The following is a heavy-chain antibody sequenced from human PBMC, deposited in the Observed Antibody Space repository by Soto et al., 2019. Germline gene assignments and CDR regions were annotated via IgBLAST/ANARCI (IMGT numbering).Heavy chain of an antibody. CDR1: GFTFSGSA. D-gene: IGHD3-3*01. V-gene: IGHV3-73*01. CDR2: IRSKGNNYAT. J-gene: IGHJ6*03. CDR3: SSQAPEFWSGQPQLYMDV. Sequence: PGGSLRLSCAASGFTFSGSAMHWVRQASGKGLEWVGRIRSKGNNYATAYGASLKGRFTISRDDSKNTAYLQMNSLNTEDTAVYYCSSQAPEFWSGQPQLYMDVWGKGTTVTVCS.